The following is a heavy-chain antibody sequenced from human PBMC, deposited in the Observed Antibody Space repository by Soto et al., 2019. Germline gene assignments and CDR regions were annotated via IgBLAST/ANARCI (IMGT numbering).Heavy chain of an antibody. Sequence: QVQLQESGPGLVKPSQTLSLTCTVSGGSISSGDYYWSWIRQPPGKGLEWIGYIYYSGSTYYNPSLQRRGTIXXDXSXXQFSLKLSSVTAADTAVYYCSGEGGYDQTVGGMDVWGQGTTVTVSS. CDR1: GGSISSGDYY. J-gene: IGHJ6*02. CDR3: SGEGGYDQTVGGMDV. CDR2: IYYSGST. V-gene: IGHV4-30-4*01. D-gene: IGHD5-12*01.